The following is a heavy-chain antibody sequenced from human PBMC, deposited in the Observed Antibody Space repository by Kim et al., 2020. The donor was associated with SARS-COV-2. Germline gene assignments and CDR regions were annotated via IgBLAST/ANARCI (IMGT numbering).Heavy chain of an antibody. Sequence: RFTISREHSKNTLYLQMNSLRAEDTAVYYCAKGGRGFSGWYNSYYGMDVWGQGTTVTVSS. J-gene: IGHJ6*02. CDR3: AKGGRGFSGWYNSYYGMDV. D-gene: IGHD6-19*01. V-gene: IGHV3-23*01.